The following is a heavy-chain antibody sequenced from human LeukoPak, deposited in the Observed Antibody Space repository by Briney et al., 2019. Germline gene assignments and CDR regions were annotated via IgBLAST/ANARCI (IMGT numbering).Heavy chain of an antibody. CDR2: ISWNSGSI. J-gene: IGHJ5*02. D-gene: IGHD2-2*02. CDR3: AKDMKVVPAAISGALWFDP. Sequence: PGRSLRLSCAASGFTFDDYAMHWLRQAPGKGLEGVSGISWNSGSIGYADSVKGRFAISRDNAKNSLYLQMNSLRPEDTALYYCAKDMKVVPAAISGALWFDPWGQGTLVTVSS. CDR1: GFTFDDYA. V-gene: IGHV3-9*01.